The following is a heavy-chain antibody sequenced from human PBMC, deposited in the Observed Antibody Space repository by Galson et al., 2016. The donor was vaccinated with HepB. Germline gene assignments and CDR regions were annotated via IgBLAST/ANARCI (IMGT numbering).Heavy chain of an antibody. CDR2: IKEDGSEK. CDR3: ARFERRVAGPD. J-gene: IGHJ4*02. Sequence: SLRLSCAASGSTFSSYWMSWVRQAPGKGLEWVANIKEDGSEKYYVDSVKGRFTISRDNAKNSLYLQMNSLRAEDTAVYYCARFERRVAGPDWGQGTLVTVSS. V-gene: IGHV3-7*03. D-gene: IGHD6-19*01. CDR1: GSTFSSYW.